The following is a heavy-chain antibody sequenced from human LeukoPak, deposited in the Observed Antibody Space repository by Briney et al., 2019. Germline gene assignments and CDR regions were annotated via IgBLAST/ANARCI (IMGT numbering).Heavy chain of an antibody. D-gene: IGHD3-10*01. V-gene: IGHV4-39*01. CDR3: ARGIGGSGTYYKWPFDF. J-gene: IGHJ4*02. Sequence: SGTLSLTCTVSGGSISDTTCYWGWIRQPPGKGLEWIGSISYSGNTYYNPSLQSRVTMSVDTSKNQFSLKLSSVTAADTAVYYCARGIGGSGTYYKWPFDFWGQGTLVTVSS. CDR1: GGSISDTTCY. CDR2: ISYSGNT.